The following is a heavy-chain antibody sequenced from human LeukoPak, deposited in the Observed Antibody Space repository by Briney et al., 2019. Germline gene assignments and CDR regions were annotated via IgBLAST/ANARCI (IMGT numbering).Heavy chain of an antibody. V-gene: IGHV3-9*01. CDR1: GFTFDDYA. D-gene: IGHD6-13*01. CDR3: AKDKGYVVAAARTQEGAFDI. J-gene: IGHJ3*02. Sequence: GGSLRLSCAASGFTFDDYAMHWVRQAPGKGLEWASGISWNSGSIGYADSVKGRFTISRDNAKNSLYLQKNSLRAEDTALYYCAKDKGYVVAAARTQEGAFDIWGQGTMVTVSS. CDR2: ISWNSGSI.